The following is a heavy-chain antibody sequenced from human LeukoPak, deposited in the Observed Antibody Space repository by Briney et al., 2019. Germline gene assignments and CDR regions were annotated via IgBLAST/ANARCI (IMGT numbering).Heavy chain of an antibody. V-gene: IGHV3-23*01. Sequence: GGSLRLSCAASGFTFGSYGMSWVRQAPGKGLEWVSFITPNADRAAYADSVEGRFTISRDNPRNTLYMQMNSLRDEDTAVYYCAIMHGYYDGSGYWVQWGQGALVTVSS. CDR1: GFTFGSYG. J-gene: IGHJ1*01. CDR2: ITPNADRA. CDR3: AIMHGYYDGSGYWVQ. D-gene: IGHD3-22*01.